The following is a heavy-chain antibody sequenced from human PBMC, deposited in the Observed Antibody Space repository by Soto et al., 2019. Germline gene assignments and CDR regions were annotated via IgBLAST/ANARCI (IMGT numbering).Heavy chain of an antibody. V-gene: IGHV4-4*02. Sequence: SETLSLTCAVSGGSFTSNNWWTWVRQPPGQGLEWIGEIYRTGSTNYNPSLKSRVTISLDKSENQFSLKVTSLTAADTAVYYCARRDPGTSVDYWGQGTLVTVSS. CDR2: IYRTGST. D-gene: IGHD1-7*01. CDR3: ARRDPGTSVDY. CDR1: GGSFTSNNW. J-gene: IGHJ4*02.